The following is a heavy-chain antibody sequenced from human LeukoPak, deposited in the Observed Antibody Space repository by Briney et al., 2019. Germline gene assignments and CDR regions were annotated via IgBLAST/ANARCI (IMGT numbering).Heavy chain of an antibody. D-gene: IGHD3-10*01. CDR3: ARAAPSYYGSGSLGSYCYGMDV. J-gene: IGHJ6*02. CDR1: GGSISSYY. V-gene: IGHV4-59*01. Sequence: PSETLSLTCTVSGGSISSYYWSWIRQPPGKGLEWIGYIYYSGSTNYNPSLKSRVAISIDTSKNQFSLKLSSVTAADTAMYYCARAAPSYYGSGSLGSYCYGMDVWGQGTTVTVSS. CDR2: IYYSGST.